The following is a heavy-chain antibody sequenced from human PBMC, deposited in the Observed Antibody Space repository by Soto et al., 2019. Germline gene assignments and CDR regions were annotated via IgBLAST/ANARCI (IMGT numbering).Heavy chain of an antibody. CDR1: GFSLRDYAVG. CDR2: IYWNDNE. D-gene: IGHD6-19*01. Sequence: SGPTLVNPTQTLTLTCTFSGFSLRDYAVGVGWIRQPPGKALEWLSFIYWNDNEYYSPSLRSRLTISKDTSKNQVVLTMTNMDPVDTATYYCAHGSGWSFDYWGQGTLVTVSS. J-gene: IGHJ4*02. V-gene: IGHV2-5*01. CDR3: AHGSGWSFDY.